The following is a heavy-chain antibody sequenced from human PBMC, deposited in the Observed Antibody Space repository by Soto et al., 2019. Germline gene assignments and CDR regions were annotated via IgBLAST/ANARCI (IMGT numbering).Heavy chain of an antibody. CDR1: GDSVSSNSAA. CDR3: AGAWAAFDY. V-gene: IGHV6-1*01. J-gene: IGHJ4*02. D-gene: IGHD3-16*01. Sequence: PSQTLSLTCDISGDSVSSNSAAWNWIRQSSSRGLEWLGRTYYRSKWYNEYAESVKSRITINPDTSKNQISLQLNSVTPEDTAVYYCAGAWAAFDYWGQGTLVTVSS. CDR2: TYYRSKWYN.